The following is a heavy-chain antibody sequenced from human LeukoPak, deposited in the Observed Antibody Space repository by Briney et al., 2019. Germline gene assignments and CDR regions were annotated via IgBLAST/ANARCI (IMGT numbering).Heavy chain of an antibody. J-gene: IGHJ5*02. CDR2: IYPGDSDT. CDR3: ARQYTVTENWFDP. Sequence: GESLKISCKGSGHSFTSYRIGWVRQVPGKGLEWMGIIYPGDSDTRYSPSFQGQVTISADKSISTAYLQWSSLKASDTAMYYCARQYTVTENWFDPWGQGTLVTVSS. D-gene: IGHD4-17*01. V-gene: IGHV5-51*01. CDR1: GHSFTSYR.